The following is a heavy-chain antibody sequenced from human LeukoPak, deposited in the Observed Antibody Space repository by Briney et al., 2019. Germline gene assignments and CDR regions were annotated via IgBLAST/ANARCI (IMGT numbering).Heavy chain of an antibody. J-gene: IGHJ4*02. CDR2: INWNGGST. CDR1: GFTFDDYG. D-gene: IGHD6-6*01. Sequence: PGGSLRLSCAASGFTFDDYGMSWVRQAPGKVLEWVSGINWNGGSTGYADSVKGRFTISRDNAKNSLYLQMNSLRAEDTALYYCARDTIEYSSSSGLGYWGQGTLVTVSS. CDR3: ARDTIEYSSSSGLGY. V-gene: IGHV3-20*04.